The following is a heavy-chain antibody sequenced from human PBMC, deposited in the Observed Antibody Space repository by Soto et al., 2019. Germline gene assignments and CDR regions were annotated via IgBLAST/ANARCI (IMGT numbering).Heavy chain of an antibody. V-gene: IGHV3-7*01. CDR2: IKQDGSEK. J-gene: IGHJ6*03. CDR1: GCTLICYW. Sequence: PGGAPRPSFASSGCTLICYWMSWVRPAPGEGLEWVANIKQDGSEKYYVDSVKGRFTISRDNAKNSLYLQMNSLRAEDTAVYYCARDEGTSGYYYYYMDVWGKGTTVTVSS. D-gene: IGHD2-2*01. CDR3: ARDEGTSGYYYYYMDV.